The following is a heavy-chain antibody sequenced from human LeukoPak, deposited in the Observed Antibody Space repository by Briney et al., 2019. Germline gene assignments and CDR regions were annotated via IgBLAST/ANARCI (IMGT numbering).Heavy chain of an antibody. CDR3: ARDYHNRHHTTDY. D-gene: IGHD1-14*01. V-gene: IGHV3-30*04. CDR1: GFTFSSYA. Sequence: GGSLRLSCAASGFTFSSYAMHWVRQAPGKGLEWVAVISYDGSNKYYADSVMGRFTISRDNSKNTLYLQMNSLRAEDTAVYYCARDYHNRHHTTDYWGQGTLVTVSS. J-gene: IGHJ4*02. CDR2: ISYDGSNK.